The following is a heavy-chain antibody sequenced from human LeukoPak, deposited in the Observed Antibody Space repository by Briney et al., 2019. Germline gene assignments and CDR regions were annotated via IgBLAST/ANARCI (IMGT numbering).Heavy chain of an antibody. V-gene: IGHV4-34*01. CDR3: TRQGYSYARGYYYYMDV. J-gene: IGHJ6*03. CDR1: GGTFSGYY. D-gene: IGHD5-18*01. Sequence: SETLSLTCAVYGGTFSGYYWSWIRQPPGKGLEWIGEINHSGSTNYNPSLKSRVTISVDTSKNQFSLKLSSVTAADTAVYYCTRQGYSYARGYYYYMDVWGKGTTVTVSS. CDR2: INHSGST.